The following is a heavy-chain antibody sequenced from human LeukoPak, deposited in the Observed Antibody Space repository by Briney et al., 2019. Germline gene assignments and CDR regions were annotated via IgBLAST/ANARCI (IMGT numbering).Heavy chain of an antibody. CDR3: GTDHPMYGSGIHS. V-gene: IGHV1-24*01. J-gene: IGHJ4*02. D-gene: IGHD3-10*01. Sequence: ASVKVSCKVSGYTLTELSMQWVRQAPGKGLEWMGGFDPEYGETIYAQRFQGRVTMTDDTSTDTAYMELSSLRSEDTAVYYCGTDHPMYGSGIHSWGQGTLVTVSS. CDR1: GYTLTELS. CDR2: FDPEYGET.